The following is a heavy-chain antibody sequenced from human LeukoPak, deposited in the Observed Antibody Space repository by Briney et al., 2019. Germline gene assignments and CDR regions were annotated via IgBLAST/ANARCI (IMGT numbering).Heavy chain of an antibody. CDR3: ATTRFTVTTPRYYYGMDV. CDR2: IIPIFGTA. Sequence: PWASVKVSCKASGGTFSSYAISWVRQAPGQGLEWMGGIIPIFGTANYAQKFQGRVTITADESMSTAYMELSSLRSEDTAVYYCATTRFTVTTPRYYYGMDVWGKGTTVTVSS. D-gene: IGHD4-11*01. CDR1: GGTFSSYA. J-gene: IGHJ6*04. V-gene: IGHV1-69*13.